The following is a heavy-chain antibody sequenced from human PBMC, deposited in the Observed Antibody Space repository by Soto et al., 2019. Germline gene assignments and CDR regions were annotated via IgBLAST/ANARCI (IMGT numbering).Heavy chain of an antibody. Sequence: SLKVSCKASVYTFTGYYMHWVRQAPGQGLEWMGWINPNSGGTNYAQKFQGWVTMTRDTSISTAYMELSRLRSDDTAVYYCARVNVGYYYYGMDVWGQGTTVTASS. D-gene: IGHD1-26*01. CDR3: ARVNVGYYYYGMDV. J-gene: IGHJ6*02. CDR1: VYTFTGYY. V-gene: IGHV1-2*04. CDR2: INPNSGGT.